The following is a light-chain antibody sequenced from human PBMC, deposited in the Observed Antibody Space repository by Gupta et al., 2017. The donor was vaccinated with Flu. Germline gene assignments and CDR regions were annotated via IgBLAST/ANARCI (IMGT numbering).Light chain of an antibody. CDR3: SSYKSNSTRV. CDR1: SSDVGGYNY. Sequence: QSALTQPASVSGSPGPSITISCTGTSSDVGGYNYVSWYQQHPGKAPKLMMYEVSNRPSGVSNRFSGSKSGNTACLTISGLQAEDEADYYCSSYKSNSTRVFGGGTKLTVL. J-gene: IGLJ3*02. CDR2: EVS. V-gene: IGLV2-14*01.